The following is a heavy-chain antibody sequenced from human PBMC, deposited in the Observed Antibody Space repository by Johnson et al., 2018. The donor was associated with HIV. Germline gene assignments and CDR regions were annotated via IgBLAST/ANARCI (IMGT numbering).Heavy chain of an antibody. Sequence: VQLVESGGGLVQPGGSLRLSCAASGFTFDDYAMHWVRQAPGKGLEWVSGISWNSGSIGYADSVKGRFTISRDNAKNSLYLQMNSLRVEDTALYYCAVGIQLWFASEGDAFDIWGQGAMVSVSS. V-gene: IGHV3-9*01. CDR2: ISWNSGSI. D-gene: IGHD5-18*01. CDR1: GFTFDDYA. CDR3: AVGIQLWFASEGDAFDI. J-gene: IGHJ3*02.